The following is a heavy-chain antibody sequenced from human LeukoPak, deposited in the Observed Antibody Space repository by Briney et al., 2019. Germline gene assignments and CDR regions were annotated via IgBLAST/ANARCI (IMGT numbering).Heavy chain of an antibody. V-gene: IGHV4-38-2*02. CDR1: GYSISTGYY. D-gene: IGHD3-10*01. CDR3: ARSLRMAPALVGEVDP. CDR2: IYHSGIT. Sequence: PSETLSLTCTVSGYSISTGYYWGWIRQPPGKGLEWIGSIYHSGITYYNPSLESRVTMSVDTSKSQFSLRLGSVTAADTAIYYCARSLRMAPALVGEVDPWGQGTLVTVSS. J-gene: IGHJ5*02.